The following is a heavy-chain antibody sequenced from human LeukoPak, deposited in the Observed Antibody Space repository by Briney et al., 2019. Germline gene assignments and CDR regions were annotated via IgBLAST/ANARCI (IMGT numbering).Heavy chain of an antibody. CDR1: GYSISSGYC. CDR3: ARDTYCSGGSCYRNWFDP. Sequence: PSETLSLTCTVSGYSISSGYCWGWIRQPPGKGLEWIGSIYYSGSTYYNPSLKSRVTISVDTSKNQFSLKLSSVTAADTAVYYCARDTYCSGGSCYRNWFDPWGQGTLVTVSS. CDR2: IYYSGST. J-gene: IGHJ5*02. V-gene: IGHV4-38-2*02. D-gene: IGHD2-15*01.